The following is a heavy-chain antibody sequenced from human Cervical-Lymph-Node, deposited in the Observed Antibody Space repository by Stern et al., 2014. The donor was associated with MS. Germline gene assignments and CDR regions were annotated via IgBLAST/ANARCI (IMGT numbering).Heavy chain of an antibody. J-gene: IGHJ5*02. CDR1: AHTFTGYY. Sequence: VQLLESGAEVKKPGASVKVSCKASAHTFTGYYMHWVRQAPGQGLEWMGWINPNNGGTNYAQKFQGRVTMSRDTSIYTAYMELSRLTSDDTAVYYCAAENTVPVTPDTWGQGTLVTVSS. CDR2: INPNNGGT. V-gene: IGHV1-2*02. CDR3: AAENTVPVTPDT. D-gene: IGHD5-18*01.